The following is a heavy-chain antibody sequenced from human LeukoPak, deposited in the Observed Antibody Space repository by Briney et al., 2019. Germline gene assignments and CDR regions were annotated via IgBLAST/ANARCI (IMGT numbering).Heavy chain of an antibody. D-gene: IGHD4-23*01. J-gene: IGHJ1*01. CDR3: ARPSKGYGGRAEYFQH. V-gene: IGHV3-30*03. Sequence: GGSLRLSCAASGFTFSSYGMHWVRQAPGKGLEWVAVISYDGSNKYYADSVKGRFTISRDNSKNTLYLQMNSLRAEDTAVYYCARPSKGYGGRAEYFQHWGQGTLVTVSS. CDR1: GFTFSSYG. CDR2: ISYDGSNK.